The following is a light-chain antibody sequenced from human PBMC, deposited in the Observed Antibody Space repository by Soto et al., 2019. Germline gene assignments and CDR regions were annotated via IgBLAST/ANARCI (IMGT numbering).Light chain of an antibody. CDR2: EVS. V-gene: IGLV2-23*02. Sequence: QSALTPPASVSGSPGQSITISCTGTSRDVGSYNLVSWYQQHPGKAPKLMIYEVSKRPSGVSNRFSGSKSGNTASLTISGLQAEDEADYYCCSYAGSSTLYVFGTGTKVTVL. J-gene: IGLJ1*01. CDR1: SRDVGSYNL. CDR3: CSYAGSSTLYV.